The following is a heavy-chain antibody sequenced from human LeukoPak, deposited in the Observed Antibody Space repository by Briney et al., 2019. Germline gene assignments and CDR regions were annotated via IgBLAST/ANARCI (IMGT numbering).Heavy chain of an antibody. Sequence: PGGSLRLSCAASGFTFSDYYMSWIRQAPGKGLEWVSYISSSGSTIYYADSVKGRFTISRDNAKNSLYLQMNSLRAEDTAVYYCARPLYSSGTMIVVVISPPGYWGQGTLVTVSS. CDR1: GFTFSDYY. CDR3: ARPLYSSGTMIVVVISPPGY. J-gene: IGHJ4*02. CDR2: ISSSGSTI. V-gene: IGHV3-11*01. D-gene: IGHD3-22*01.